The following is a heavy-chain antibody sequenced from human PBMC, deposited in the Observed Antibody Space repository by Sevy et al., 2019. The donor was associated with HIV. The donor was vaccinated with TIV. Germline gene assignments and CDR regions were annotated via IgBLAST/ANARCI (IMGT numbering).Heavy chain of an antibody. D-gene: IGHD2-15*01. CDR2: ISGSGGST. V-gene: IGHV3-23*01. Sequence: GSLRLSFAASGFTFSSYAMSWVRQAPGKGLEWVSAISGSGGSTYYADSVKGRFTISRDNSKNTLYLQMNSLRAEDTAVYYCAKDRTSGGSCDAFDIWGQGTMVTVSS. CDR3: AKDRTSGGSCDAFDI. CDR1: GFTFSSYA. J-gene: IGHJ3*02.